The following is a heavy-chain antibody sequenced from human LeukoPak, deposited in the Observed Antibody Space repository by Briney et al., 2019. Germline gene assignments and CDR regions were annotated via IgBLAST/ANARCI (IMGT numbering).Heavy chain of an antibody. V-gene: IGHV4-34*01. D-gene: IGHD3-10*01. CDR3: ARGGYYGSGDLGY. CDR2: INHSGST. Sequence: SETLSLTCAVYGESFSGYYWSWIRQPPGKGLEWIGEINHSGSTNYNPSLKSRVTISVDTSKNQFSLKLSSVTAADTAVYYCARGGYYGSGDLGYWGQGTLVTVSS. CDR1: GESFSGYY. J-gene: IGHJ4*02.